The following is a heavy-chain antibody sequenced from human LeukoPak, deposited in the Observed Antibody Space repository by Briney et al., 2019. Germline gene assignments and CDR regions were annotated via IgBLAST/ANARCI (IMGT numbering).Heavy chain of an antibody. V-gene: IGHV3-23*01. J-gene: IGHJ4*02. D-gene: IGHD6-13*01. CDR3: GQDPSRIAAGRCDY. Sequence: ESGGSLRLSCAASGFSFSSYGMSWVRQAPGKGLEWVSGISHSGDSPYYADSVKGRFTISRDNSKNTLFLQMDSLRAEDTAVYYCGQDPSRIAAGRCDYWGQGTRVTVSS. CDR2: ISHSGDSP. CDR1: GFSFSSYG.